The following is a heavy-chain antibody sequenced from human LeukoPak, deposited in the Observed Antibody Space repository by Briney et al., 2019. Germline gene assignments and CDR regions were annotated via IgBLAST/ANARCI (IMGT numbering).Heavy chain of an antibody. D-gene: IGHD2-21*01. CDR3: ARVGIRNWFDP. CDR2: IYTTGST. V-gene: IGHV4-61*02. J-gene: IGHJ5*02. Sequence: SQTLSLTCTVSGDSISSGSYYWSWIRQPAGKGLEWIGRIYTTGSTNYNPSLESRVTISVDTSKNQFSLRLSSVTAADTAVYYCARVGIRNWFDPWGQGTLVTVSS. CDR1: GDSISSGSYY.